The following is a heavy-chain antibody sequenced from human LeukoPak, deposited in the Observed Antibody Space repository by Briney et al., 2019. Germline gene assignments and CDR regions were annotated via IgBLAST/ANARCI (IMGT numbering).Heavy chain of an antibody. V-gene: IGHV4-39*01. CDR2: IYYGGST. J-gene: IGHJ5*02. D-gene: IGHD2-15*01. CDR1: GGSISSSDYY. CDR3: ARALGYCSGGSCTRGYNWFDP. Sequence: SETLSLTCTVSGGSISSSDYYWGWIRQPPGKGLEWLGSIYYGGSTYYNPSLESRVTISVDTSMNQFSLKLSFVTTADTAVYYCARALGYCSGGSCTRGYNWFDPWGQGTLVTVPS.